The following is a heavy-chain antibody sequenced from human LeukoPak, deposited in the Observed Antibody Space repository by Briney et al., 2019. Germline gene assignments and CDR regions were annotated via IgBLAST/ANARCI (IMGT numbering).Heavy chain of an antibody. D-gene: IGHD2-8*02. CDR3: ARGSPHLVVAGGMMDV. J-gene: IGHJ6*04. Sequence: PSETLSLTCTVSGGSISSSSYYWGWIRQPPGKGLEWIGSIYYSGSTYYNPSLKSRVTISVDTSKNQFSLKLSSVTAADTAVYYCARGSPHLVVAGGMMDVWGKGTTVTVSS. CDR2: IYYSGST. CDR1: GGSISSSSYY. V-gene: IGHV4-39*01.